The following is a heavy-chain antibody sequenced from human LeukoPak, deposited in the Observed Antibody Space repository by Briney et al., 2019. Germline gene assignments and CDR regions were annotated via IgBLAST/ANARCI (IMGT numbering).Heavy chain of an antibody. V-gene: IGHV3-53*05. D-gene: IGHD3-10*01. CDR1: GGSFSGYY. Sequence: ETLSLTCAVYGGSFSGYYWSWVRQAPGKGLEWVSVIYSGGSTYYADSVKGRFTISRDNSKNTLYLQMNSLRAEDTAVYYCARDELDYYGSGSYYHWGQGTLVTVSS. CDR2: IYSGGST. J-gene: IGHJ5*02. CDR3: ARDELDYYGSGSYYH.